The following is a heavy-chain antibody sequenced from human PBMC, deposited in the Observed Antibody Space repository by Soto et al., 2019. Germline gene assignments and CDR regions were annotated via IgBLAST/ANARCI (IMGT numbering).Heavy chain of an antibody. D-gene: IGHD4-17*01. V-gene: IGHV3-30-3*01. CDR3: ASRGLRPDAFDI. CDR2: ISYDGSNK. CDR1: GFTFSSYA. Sequence: QVQLVESGGGVVQPGRSLRLSCAASGFTFSSYAMHWVRQAPGKGLEWVAVISYDGSNKYYADSVKGRFTISRDNSKNTLYLQMNSLGAEDTAVYYCASRGLRPDAFDIWGQGTMVTVSS. J-gene: IGHJ3*02.